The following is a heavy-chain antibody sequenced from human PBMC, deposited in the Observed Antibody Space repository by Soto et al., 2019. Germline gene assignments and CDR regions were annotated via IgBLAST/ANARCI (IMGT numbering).Heavy chain of an antibody. CDR2: ILPVFDEL. Sequence: QVQLVQSESEVKKPGSSVKVSCKVSGGTFKNYAISWVRQAPGQGLEWVGGILPVFDELNYAPKLQGRVMITANEVTNRAHLELGSLTSEDTAVYFCARASDTSGYYYWGQGTLVTVSS. D-gene: IGHD3-22*01. J-gene: IGHJ4*02. V-gene: IGHV1-69*01. CDR1: GGTFKNYA. CDR3: ARASDTSGYYY.